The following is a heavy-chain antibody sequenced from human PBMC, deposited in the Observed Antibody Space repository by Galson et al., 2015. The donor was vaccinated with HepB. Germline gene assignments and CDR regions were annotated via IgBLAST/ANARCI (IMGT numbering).Heavy chain of an antibody. V-gene: IGHV5-51*07. D-gene: IGHD3-3*01. CDR2: IYPGDSDT. J-gene: IGHJ5*02. CDR3: ARGNDFWSGYYFRGARPHPGWFDP. Sequence: QSGAEVKKPGESLKISCKGSGYSFTSYWIGWVHQMPGKGLEWMGIIYPGDSDTRYSPSFQGQVTISADKSISTAYLQWSSLKASDTAMYYCARGNDFWSGYYFRGARPHPGWFDPWGQGTLVTVSS. CDR1: GYSFTSYW.